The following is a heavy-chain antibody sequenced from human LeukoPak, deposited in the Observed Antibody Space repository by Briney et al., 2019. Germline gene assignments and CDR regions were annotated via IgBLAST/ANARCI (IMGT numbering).Heavy chain of an antibody. CDR2: ISGSGGST. V-gene: IGHV3-23*01. D-gene: IGHD6-13*01. Sequence: GGSLRLSCAASGFTFSSYAMSWVRQAPGKGLEWVSAISGSGGSTYYADSVKGRFTISRDNSKNTLYLQVNSLRAEDTAVYYCASGIAAAGTFYWGQGTLVTVSS. J-gene: IGHJ4*02. CDR3: ASGIAAAGTFY. CDR1: GFTFSSYA.